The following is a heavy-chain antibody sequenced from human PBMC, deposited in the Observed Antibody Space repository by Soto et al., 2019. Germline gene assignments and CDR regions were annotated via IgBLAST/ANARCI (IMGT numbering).Heavy chain of an antibody. V-gene: IGHV1-2*04. D-gene: IGHD2-2*01. J-gene: IGHJ4*01. CDR2: INLNSGGT. Sequence: ASVKVSCKASGYTFTGYYMHWVRQAPGQGLEWMGWINLNSGGTNYAQNFQGWVTMTTDTYTTTAYMELKSLRYYDTAVYFCARAHEYCISAGCQVGDFDSWG. CDR3: ARAHEYCISAGCQVGDFDS. CDR1: GYTFTGYY.